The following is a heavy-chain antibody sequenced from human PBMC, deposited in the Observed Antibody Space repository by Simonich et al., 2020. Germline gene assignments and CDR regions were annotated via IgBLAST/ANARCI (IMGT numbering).Heavy chain of an antibody. Sequence: QVQLQQWGAGLLKPSETLSLTCAVFGGSFRGYYWSWIRQPPGKGLEWIGENNHSGSTNYNPSLKSRVTISVDTSKNQFSLKLSSVTAADTAVYYCARPLGIVWAFDIWGQGTMVTVSS. CDR3: ARPLGIVWAFDI. D-gene: IGHD3-16*01. CDR2: NNHSGST. J-gene: IGHJ3*02. CDR1: GGSFRGYY. V-gene: IGHV4-34*01.